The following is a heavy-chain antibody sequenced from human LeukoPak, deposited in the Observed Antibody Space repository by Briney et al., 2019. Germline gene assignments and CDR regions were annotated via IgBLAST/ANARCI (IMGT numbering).Heavy chain of an antibody. CDR1: GYTFTSYG. J-gene: IGHJ6*02. Sequence: GASVKVSCKASGYTFTSYGISWVRQAPGQGLEWMGWISAYNGNTNYAQKLQGRVTMTTDTSTSTAYMELRSLRSDDTAVYYCASSSSWPQYYYYYGMDVWGQGTTVTVSS. V-gene: IGHV1-18*01. CDR2: ISAYNGNT. CDR3: ASSSSWPQYYYYYGMDV. D-gene: IGHD6-13*01.